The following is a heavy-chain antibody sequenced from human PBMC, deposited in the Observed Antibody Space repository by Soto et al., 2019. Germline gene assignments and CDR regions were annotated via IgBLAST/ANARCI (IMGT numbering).Heavy chain of an antibody. D-gene: IGHD1-1*01. V-gene: IGHV4-59*01. J-gene: IGHJ5*02. Sequence: QVQLQESDPGLVKPSETLSLTCTVSGGSISSYYWSWIRQPPGKGLEWIGYIYYSGSTNYNPSLKSRVTISVDTSKNQFSLKLSSVTAADTAVYYCARAERATSLPWFDPWGQGTLVTVSS. CDR2: IYYSGST. CDR1: GGSISSYY. CDR3: ARAERATSLPWFDP.